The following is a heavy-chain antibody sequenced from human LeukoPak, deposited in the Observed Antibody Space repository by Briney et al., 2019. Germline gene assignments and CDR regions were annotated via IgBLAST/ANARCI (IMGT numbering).Heavy chain of an antibody. J-gene: IGHJ3*02. V-gene: IGHV3-66*01. CDR2: IYSGGST. Sequence: GGSLRLSCAASGFTVSSNYMSWVHQAPGKGLEWVSVIYSGGSTYYADSVKGRFTISRDNSKNTLYLQMNSLRAEDTAVFYCARVGLHKADAFDIWGQGTMVTVSS. CDR1: GFTVSSNY. CDR3: ARVGLHKADAFDI. D-gene: IGHD5/OR15-5a*01.